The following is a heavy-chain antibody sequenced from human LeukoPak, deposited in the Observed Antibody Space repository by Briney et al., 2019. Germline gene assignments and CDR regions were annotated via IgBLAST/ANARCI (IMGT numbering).Heavy chain of an antibody. J-gene: IGHJ5*01. CDR1: GGSIGNYY. V-gene: IGHV4-4*07. D-gene: IGHD6-13*01. CDR2: IYTSGCT. CDR3: ARGLGSSWYWFDS. Sequence: PSETLSLTCTVSGGSIGNYYWSWIRQPAGKGLEWIGRIYTSGCTNYNPSLNSRVTMSVDTSRNQFSLKLSSVTAADTAVYFCARGLGSSWYWFDSWGQGTLVTVSS.